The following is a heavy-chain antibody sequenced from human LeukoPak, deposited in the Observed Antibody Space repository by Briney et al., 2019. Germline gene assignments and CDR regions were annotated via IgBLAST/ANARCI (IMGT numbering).Heavy chain of an antibody. Sequence: PGGSLRLSCAASGFTFSSYWMHWVRQGPGKGLVWVSRINSDGSITTYADSVKGRFTISRDNSKSTLYLQMNSLTAEDTAVYYCAKEEWLRRDFYGMDVWGQGTTVTVSS. D-gene: IGHD5-12*01. V-gene: IGHV3-74*01. CDR2: INSDGSIT. CDR1: GFTFSSYW. J-gene: IGHJ6*02. CDR3: AKEEWLRRDFYGMDV.